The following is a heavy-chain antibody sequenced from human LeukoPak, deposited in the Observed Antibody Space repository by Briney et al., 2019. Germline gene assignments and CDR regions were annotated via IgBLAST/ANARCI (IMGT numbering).Heavy chain of an antibody. D-gene: IGHD3-16*01. CDR1: GFTFSTSW. CDR2: INRDGSRT. J-gene: IGHJ5*02. Sequence: GGSLRLSCAASGFTFSTSWMHWVRQAPGKGLVWVSHINRDGSRTTYADSVKGRFTISRDNSKNTLYLQMNSLRAEDTAVYYCAKSGGVRFDPWGQGTLVTVSS. V-gene: IGHV3-74*01. CDR3: AKSGGVRFDP.